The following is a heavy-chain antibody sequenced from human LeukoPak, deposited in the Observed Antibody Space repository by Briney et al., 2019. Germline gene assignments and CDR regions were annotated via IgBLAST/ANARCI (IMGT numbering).Heavy chain of an antibody. D-gene: IGHD6-13*01. J-gene: IGHJ4*02. CDR1: GYSFTTYW. CDR3: ASVYSSTSWDY. Sequence: GESLKISCRASGYSFTTYWIGWVRQMPGKGLEWMGVIFPADTDTRYSPSFQGQVTISADKSISTAYLQWSSLKASDTAMYYCASVYSSTSWDYWGQGTLVTVSS. CDR2: IFPADTDT. V-gene: IGHV5-51*01.